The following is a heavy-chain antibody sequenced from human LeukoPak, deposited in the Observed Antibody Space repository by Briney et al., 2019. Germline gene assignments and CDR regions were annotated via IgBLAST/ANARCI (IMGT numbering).Heavy chain of an antibody. Sequence: PSETLSLTCAVSGGSVSSYYWSWIRQPAGKGLEWIGRIYTSGSTTYNPSLKSRVTMPVDTSKNQFSLKLSSVTAADTAVYYCARDPGYSSPWYFDLWGRGTPVTVSS. J-gene: IGHJ2*01. V-gene: IGHV4-4*07. CDR2: IYTSGST. CDR3: ARDPGYSSPWYFDL. CDR1: GGSVSSYY. D-gene: IGHD5-18*01.